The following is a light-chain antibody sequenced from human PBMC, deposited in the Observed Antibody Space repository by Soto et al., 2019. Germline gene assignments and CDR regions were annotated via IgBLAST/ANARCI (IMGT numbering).Light chain of an antibody. CDR1: QSVSSSY. CDR2: GAS. J-gene: IGKJ1*01. Sequence: EIVLTQSPGPLSLSPGERATLSCRARQSVSSSYLAWYQQKPGQAPRLLIYGASSRATGIPDRFSGSGSGTDFTLTISRLEPEDFAVYYCQQYGSSPGTVGQGTKVEIK. V-gene: IGKV3-20*01. CDR3: QQYGSSPGT.